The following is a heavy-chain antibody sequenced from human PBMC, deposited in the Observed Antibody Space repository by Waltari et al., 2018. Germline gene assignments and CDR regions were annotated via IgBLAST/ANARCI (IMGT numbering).Heavy chain of an antibody. J-gene: IGHJ5*01. V-gene: IGHV4-34*01. CDR1: GGSFTGYY. Sequence: QVELQQWGAGLLKPSETLSITCAVYGGSFTGYYWTWIRQFPGKGLDYLGEIKYSGTTNYNPSLRSRVAISADPSKNQFSLKLSSVTAADTAVYYCARTHIRSFGALTVPTSIDSWGHGIWVTVSS. D-gene: IGHD3-3*01. CDR3: ARTHIRSFGALTVPTSIDS. CDR2: IKYSGTT.